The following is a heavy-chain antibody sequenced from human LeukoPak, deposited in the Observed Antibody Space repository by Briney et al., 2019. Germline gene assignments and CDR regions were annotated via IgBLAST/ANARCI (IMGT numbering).Heavy chain of an antibody. CDR1: GFIFSGSA. CDR2: IRSKVNNYAT. Sequence: GGSLRLSCAASGFIFSGSAMHWVRQASGKGLEWVGRIRSKVNNYATTYTESVKGRFTISRDDSKNTAYLEMNSLKTEDTAVYYCTRYGTRAAFDIWGQGTMVTVSS. J-gene: IGHJ3*02. D-gene: IGHD1-26*01. CDR3: TRYGTRAAFDI. V-gene: IGHV3-73*01.